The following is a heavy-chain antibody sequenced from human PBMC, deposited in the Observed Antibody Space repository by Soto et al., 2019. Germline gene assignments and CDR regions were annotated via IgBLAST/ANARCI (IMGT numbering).Heavy chain of an antibody. CDR2: ISGSGGST. D-gene: IGHD5-18*01. V-gene: IGHV3-23*01. Sequence: EVQLLESGGGLVQPGGSLRLSCAASGFTFSSYAMSWVRQAPGKGLEWVSAISGSGGSTYYADSVKGRFTISRDNSKNTLYLQMNSLRAEDTAVYYCAKSFARRTAMANYYYYGMDVWGQGTTVTVSS. J-gene: IGHJ6*02. CDR1: GFTFSSYA. CDR3: AKSFARRTAMANYYYYGMDV.